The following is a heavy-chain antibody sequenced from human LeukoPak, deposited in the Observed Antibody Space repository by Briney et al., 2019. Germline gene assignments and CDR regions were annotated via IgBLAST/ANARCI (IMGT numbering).Heavy chain of an antibody. CDR3: ARDKALYYDSSGYYPSGAFDI. Sequence: SETLSLTCTVSGGSISSYYWSWIRQPPGKGLEWIGYIYYSGSTNYNPSLKSRVTISVDTCKNQFSLKLSSVTAADTAVYYCARDKALYYDSSGYYPSGAFDIWGQGTMVTVSS. CDR2: IYYSGST. D-gene: IGHD3-22*01. V-gene: IGHV4-59*01. CDR1: GGSISSYY. J-gene: IGHJ3*02.